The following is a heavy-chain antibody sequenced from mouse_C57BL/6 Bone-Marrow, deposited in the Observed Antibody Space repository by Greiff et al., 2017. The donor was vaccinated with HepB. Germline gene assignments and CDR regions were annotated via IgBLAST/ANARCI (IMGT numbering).Heavy chain of an antibody. V-gene: IGHV14-4*01. CDR3: TGGLGRNAMDY. D-gene: IGHD4-1*01. Sequence: EVQLVESGAELVRPGASVKLSCTASGFNIKDDYMHWVKQRPEQGLEWIGWIDPENGDTEYASKFQGKATITADTSSNTAYLQLSSLTSEDTAVYYCTGGLGRNAMDYWGQGTSVTVSS. CDR2: IDPENGDT. CDR1: GFNIKDDY. J-gene: IGHJ4*01.